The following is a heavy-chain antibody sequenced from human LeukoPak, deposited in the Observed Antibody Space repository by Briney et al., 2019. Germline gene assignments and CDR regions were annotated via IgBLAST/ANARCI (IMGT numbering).Heavy chain of an antibody. J-gene: IGHJ5*02. CDR1: GYTFTGYY. Sequence: ASVKVSCKASGYTFTGYYMHWVRQAPGQGLEWMGWINPNSGGTNYVQKFQGRVTMTRDTSISTAYMELSRLRSDDTAVYYCARGYCSSTSCYTWGDWFDPWGQGTLVTVSS. V-gene: IGHV1-2*02. CDR3: ARGYCSSTSCYTWGDWFDP. CDR2: INPNSGGT. D-gene: IGHD2-2*02.